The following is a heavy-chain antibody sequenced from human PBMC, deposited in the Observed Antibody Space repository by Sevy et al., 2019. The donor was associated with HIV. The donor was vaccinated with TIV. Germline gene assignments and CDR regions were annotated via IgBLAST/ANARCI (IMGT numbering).Heavy chain of an antibody. CDR2: IIPIFGLV. CDR3: ASFIRSVPGIPLPFDS. D-gene: IGHD6-13*01. V-gene: IGHV1-69*13. Sequence: ASVKVSCKAAGGTFRSCAFGWVRQAPGQGLEWMGGIIPIFGLVNNAARFQGRVWITADESTSTVYMELSSLISEDTALYYCASFIRSVPGIPLPFDSWGQGTLVTVSS. CDR1: GGTFRSCA. J-gene: IGHJ4*02.